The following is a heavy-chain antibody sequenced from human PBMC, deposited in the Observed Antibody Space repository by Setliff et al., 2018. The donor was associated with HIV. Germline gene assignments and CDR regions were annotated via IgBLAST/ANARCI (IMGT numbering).Heavy chain of an antibody. Sequence: ASVKVSCKASGYTFTSYAINWVRQAPGQSLEWMAWINGANGDTKYSQKFQGRVTVTGDTSAITAYMELSDLRSEDTAVYYCARDSLPYYYGSGTDSFDIWGQGTMVTVSS. J-gene: IGHJ3*02. V-gene: IGHV1-3*01. CDR1: GYTFTSYA. D-gene: IGHD3-10*01. CDR2: INGANGDT. CDR3: ARDSLPYYYGSGTDSFDI.